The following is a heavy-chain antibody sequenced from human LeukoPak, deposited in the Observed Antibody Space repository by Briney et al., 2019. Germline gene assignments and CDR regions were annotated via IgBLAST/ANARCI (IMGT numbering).Heavy chain of an antibody. J-gene: IGHJ4*02. V-gene: IGHV3-66*01. Sequence: PGGSLRLSCAASGFTVSSNYMSWVRQAPGKGLEWVSVIYSGGSTYYADSVKGRFTISRVNSKNTLYLQMNSLRAEDTAVYYCARDTYYYGSGSYRDYWGQGTLVTVSS. CDR1: GFTVSSNY. CDR2: IYSGGST. CDR3: ARDTYYYGSGSYRDY. D-gene: IGHD3-10*01.